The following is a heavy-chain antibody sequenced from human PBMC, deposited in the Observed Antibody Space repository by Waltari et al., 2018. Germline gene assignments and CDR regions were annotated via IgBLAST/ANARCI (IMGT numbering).Heavy chain of an antibody. D-gene: IGHD4-17*01. CDR2: INRDGSST. CDR1: GFTSSSSW. J-gene: IGHJ2*01. Sequence: EVQLVESGGGLVQPWGSPRPSCAATGFTSSSSWMNCAREAPGKGQVWVSRINRDGSSTSYADSVKSRFTISRDNAKNTLYLQMNSLRAEDTAVYYCARDSWDDYGDYGDFDLWGRGTLVTVSS. CDR3: ARDSWDDYGDYGDFDL. V-gene: IGHV3-74*01.